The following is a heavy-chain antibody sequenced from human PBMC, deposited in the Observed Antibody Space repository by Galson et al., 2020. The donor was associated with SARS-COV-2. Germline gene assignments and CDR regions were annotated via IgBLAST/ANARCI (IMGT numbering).Heavy chain of an antibody. V-gene: IGHV4-38-2*01. CDR1: GYSIRSGFY. CDR3: ARRSGFYDVRGSRYYMDV. J-gene: IGHJ6*03. CDR2: IYHDGTT. Sequence: SETLSLTCAVSGYSIRSGFYWGWIRQPPGEGLEWIGTIYHDGTTYYNPSLKSRVTISVDTSKNQFSLKLSSVTAADTAVYYCARRSGFYDVRGSRYYMDVWGQGTTVTVSS. D-gene: IGHD3-22*01.